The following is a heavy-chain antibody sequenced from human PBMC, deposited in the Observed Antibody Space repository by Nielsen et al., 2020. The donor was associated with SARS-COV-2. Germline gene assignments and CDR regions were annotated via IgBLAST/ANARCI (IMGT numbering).Heavy chain of an antibody. Sequence: GGSLRLSCAASGFTFDDYAMHWVRQAPGKGLEWVSGISWNSGSIGYADSVKGRFTISRDNAKNSLYLQMNSLRAEDTAVYYCARFRDVWGSYRPYYFDYWGQGTLVTVSS. D-gene: IGHD3-16*02. CDR1: GFTFDDYA. J-gene: IGHJ4*02. CDR3: ARFRDVWGSYRPYYFDY. CDR2: ISWNSGSI. V-gene: IGHV3-9*01.